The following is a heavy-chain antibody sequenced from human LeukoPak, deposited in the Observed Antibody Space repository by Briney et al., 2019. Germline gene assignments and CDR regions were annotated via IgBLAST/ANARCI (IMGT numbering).Heavy chain of an antibody. V-gene: IGHV4-59*08. CDR1: GGSVSNKY. CDR3: ARRGRVEEGRYFDWSYTQGWFDP. J-gene: IGHJ5*02. CDR2: IYYSGST. D-gene: IGHD3-9*01. Sequence: SETLSLTCTVSGGSVSNKYWSWIRQPPGKGLEWIGYIYYSGSTNYNPSLKSRVTISVDTSKNQFSLNLTSVTAADTAVYYCARRGRVEEGRYFDWSYTQGWFDPWGQGTLVTVSS.